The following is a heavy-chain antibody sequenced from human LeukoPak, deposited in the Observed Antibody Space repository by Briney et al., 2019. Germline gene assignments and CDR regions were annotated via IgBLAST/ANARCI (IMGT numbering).Heavy chain of an antibody. V-gene: IGHV1-46*01. Sequence: ASVKVSCKASGYTFTSYGISWVRQAPGQGLEWMGIINPSGGSTSYAQKFQGRVTMTRDTSTSTVYMELSSLRSEDTAVYYCARDPQIVVVPAAIGPQYYFDYWGQGTLVTVSS. J-gene: IGHJ4*02. D-gene: IGHD2-2*02. CDR3: ARDPQIVVVPAAIGPQYYFDY. CDR2: INPSGGST. CDR1: GYTFTSYG.